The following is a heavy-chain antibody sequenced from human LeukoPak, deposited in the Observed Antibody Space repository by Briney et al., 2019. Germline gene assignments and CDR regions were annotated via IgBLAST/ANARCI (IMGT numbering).Heavy chain of an antibody. J-gene: IGHJ3*02. CDR2: IYYSGST. V-gene: IGHV4-59*08. CDR3: ARAGSSTVVNTCDI. Sequence: PSETLSLTCSVSGGSINSGYWSWIRQPPGKGLEWIGNIYYSGSTNYNPSLKSRVTISVDTSKNQFSLKLSSVTAADTAVYYCARAGSSTVVNTCDIWGQGTMVTVSS. D-gene: IGHD4-23*01. CDR1: GGSINSGY.